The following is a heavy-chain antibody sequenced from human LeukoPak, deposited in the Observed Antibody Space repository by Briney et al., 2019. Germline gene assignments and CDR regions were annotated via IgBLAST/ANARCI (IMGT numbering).Heavy chain of an antibody. Sequence: GGSLRLSCAASGFTFSSYAMSWVRQAPGKGLEWVSAISGSGGSTYYADSVKGRFTISGDNSKNTLYLQMNSLRAEDTAVYYCAKQGTMVRGVIAWSDPWGQGTLVTVSS. CDR3: AKQGTMVRGVIAWSDP. D-gene: IGHD3-10*01. CDR1: GFTFSSYA. V-gene: IGHV3-23*01. J-gene: IGHJ5*02. CDR2: ISGSGGST.